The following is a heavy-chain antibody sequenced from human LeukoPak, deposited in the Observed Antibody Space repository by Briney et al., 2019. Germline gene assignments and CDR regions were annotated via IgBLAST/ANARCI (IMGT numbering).Heavy chain of an antibody. J-gene: IGHJ6*03. CDR3: ARDGAVAAAEYYYMDV. CDR2: INPNSGGT. Sequence: ASVKVSCKASGYTFTGYYMHWARQAPGQGLEWMGWINPNSGGTNYAQKFQGRVTMTRDTSISTAYMELSRLRSDDTAVYYCARDGAVAAAEYYYMDVWGKGTTVTVSS. D-gene: IGHD6-13*01. CDR1: GYTFTGYY. V-gene: IGHV1-2*02.